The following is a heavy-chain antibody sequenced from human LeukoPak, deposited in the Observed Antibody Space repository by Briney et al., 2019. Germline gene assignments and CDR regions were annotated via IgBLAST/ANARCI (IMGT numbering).Heavy chain of an antibody. J-gene: IGHJ6*03. CDR1: GYTFTSYG. Sequence: GASVKVSCKASGYTFTSYGISWVRQAPGQGLEWMGWISAYNGNTNYAQKLQGRVTMTTDTSTSTAYMELRSLRSDDTAVYYCASTRLYYYGSGSGPYYYYYMDVWGKGTTVTVSS. V-gene: IGHV1-18*01. CDR3: ASTRLYYYGSGSGPYYYYYMDV. CDR2: ISAYNGNT. D-gene: IGHD3-10*01.